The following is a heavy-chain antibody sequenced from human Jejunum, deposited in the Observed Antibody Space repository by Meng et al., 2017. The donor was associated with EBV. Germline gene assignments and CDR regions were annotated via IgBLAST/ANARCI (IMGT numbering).Heavy chain of an antibody. CDR2: TSSDETDK. CDR1: VFAVGGFP. J-gene: IGHJ4*01. V-gene: IGHV3-30-3*02. D-gene: IGHD2-15*01. CDR3: VRGGGSRCWSFDY. Sequence: QVQRRCLVGGVVQPGRSLRLSCTASVFAVGGFPRHWVRQAPGKGREWGELTSSDETDKYYADSVKRRFIISRANSNHTRALQIYSLSAEDSSVYYCVRGGGSRCWSFDYWPQGALVTVSS.